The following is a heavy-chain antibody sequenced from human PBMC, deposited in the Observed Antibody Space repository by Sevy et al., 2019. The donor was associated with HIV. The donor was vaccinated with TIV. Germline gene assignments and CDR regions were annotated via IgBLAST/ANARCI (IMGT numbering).Heavy chain of an antibody. CDR1: GFTFSNYN. CDR2: ISSSSNYI. CDR3: ARVVAYCGGGSCFPAYYYGMDV. V-gene: IGHV3-21*01. D-gene: IGHD2-15*01. Sequence: GGSLRLSCAASGFTFSNYNMNWVRQAPGKGLEWVSSISSSSNYISYADSMKGRFTISRDNAKNSLYLQMNSLRAEDTAVYYCARVVAYCGGGSCFPAYYYGMDVWGQGTTVTVSS. J-gene: IGHJ6*02.